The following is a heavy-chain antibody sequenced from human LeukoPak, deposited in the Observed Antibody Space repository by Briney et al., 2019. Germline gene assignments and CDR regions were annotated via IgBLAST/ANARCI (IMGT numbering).Heavy chain of an antibody. CDR2: ISGDGGST. Sequence: GGSLRLSCAASGFTFSNSAMSWVRQAPGKGLEWVSLISGDGGSTYYADSVKGRFTISRDNSKNSLYLQMNSLRTEDTALYYCAKDISHIAGFFDYWGQGTLVTVSS. D-gene: IGHD2-15*01. CDR3: AKDISHIAGFFDY. J-gene: IGHJ4*02. CDR1: GFTFSNSA. V-gene: IGHV3-43*02.